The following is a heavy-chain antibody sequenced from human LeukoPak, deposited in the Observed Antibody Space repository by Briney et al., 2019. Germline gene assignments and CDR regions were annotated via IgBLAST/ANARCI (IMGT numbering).Heavy chain of an antibody. D-gene: IGHD3-10*01. V-gene: IGHV3-74*01. Sequence: GGSLRLSCAASGFTFSSYWMHWVRQAPGKGLVWVSRINSDGSSTSYADSVKGRFTISRDNSKNTLYLQMNSLRAEDTAVYYCARDRGYYGSGYYYYYMDVWGKGTTVTISS. J-gene: IGHJ6*03. CDR1: GFTFSSYW. CDR2: INSDGSST. CDR3: ARDRGYYGSGYYYYYMDV.